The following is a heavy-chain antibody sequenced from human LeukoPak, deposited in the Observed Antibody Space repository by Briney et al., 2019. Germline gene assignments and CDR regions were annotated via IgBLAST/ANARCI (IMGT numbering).Heavy chain of an antibody. CDR2: ISSTSTTK. CDR3: ARDRSLVDGEYGVWFDA. Sequence: GGSLRLSCTASGFTLSTYTMNWVRQAPGKGLEWVSYISSTSTTKYYADSVKGRFTISRDNSKNSLDLQMNRLTAEDTGGYYCARDRSLVDGEYGVWFDAWGQGSLVTVSS. CDR1: GFTLSTYT. V-gene: IGHV3-48*04. D-gene: IGHD4-17*01. J-gene: IGHJ5*02.